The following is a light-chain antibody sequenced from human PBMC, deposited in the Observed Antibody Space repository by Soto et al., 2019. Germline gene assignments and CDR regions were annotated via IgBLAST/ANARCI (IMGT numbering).Light chain of an antibody. V-gene: IGKV3-20*01. CDR2: GAS. Sequence: EIVLTQSPGTLSLSPGERATLSCRAGQSVSSIYLAWFQQKPGQAPRLLIYGASSRATGIPDRFSGSGSGTDFTLTISRLEPEDFAVYYCQQYGSSGVAFGGVTKVEIK. CDR3: QQYGSSGVA. CDR1: QSVSSIY. J-gene: IGKJ4*01.